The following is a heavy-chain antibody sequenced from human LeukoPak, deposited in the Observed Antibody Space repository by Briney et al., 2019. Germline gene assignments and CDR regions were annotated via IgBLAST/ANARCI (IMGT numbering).Heavy chain of an antibody. D-gene: IGHD6-19*01. CDR2: IYYSGST. V-gene: IGHV4-59*01. Sequence: SETLSLTCTVSGGSISSYYWSWIRQPPGKGLEWIGYIYYSGSTNYNPSLKSRVTISVGTSKNQFSLKLSSVTAADTAVYYCARDHPSSGWYYWGQGTLVTVSS. CDR1: GGSISSYY. CDR3: ARDHPSSGWYY. J-gene: IGHJ4*02.